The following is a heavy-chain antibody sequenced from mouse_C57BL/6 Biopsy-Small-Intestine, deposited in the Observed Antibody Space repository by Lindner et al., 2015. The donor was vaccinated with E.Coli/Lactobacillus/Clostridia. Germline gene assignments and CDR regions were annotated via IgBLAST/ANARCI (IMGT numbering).Heavy chain of an antibody. CDR1: GYGFTSYY. V-gene: IGHV1-66*01. J-gene: IGHJ3*01. CDR3: ARNYGSSYGFAY. Sequence: VQLQESGPELVKPGASVNISCKASGYGFTSYYIHWVKQRPGQGLEWIGWTYPGSGDTKFNEKFKGKATLTADTSSSTAYMQLSSLTSEGSAVYYCARNYGSSYGFAYWGQGTLVTVSA. CDR2: TYPGSGDT. D-gene: IGHD1-1*01.